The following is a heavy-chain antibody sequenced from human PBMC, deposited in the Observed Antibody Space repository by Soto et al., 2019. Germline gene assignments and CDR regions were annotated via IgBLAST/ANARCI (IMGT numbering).Heavy chain of an antibody. J-gene: IGHJ4*02. D-gene: IGHD1-26*01. CDR3: ASGSGAAWEPPFY. Sequence: SETLSLTCTVSGGSISSSSYYWGWIRQPPGKGLEWIGSIYYSGSTYYNPSLKSRVTISVDTSKNQFSLRLSSVTAADTAVYYCASGSGAAWEPPFYWGPGTLVTVSS. V-gene: IGHV4-39*01. CDR1: GGSISSSSYY. CDR2: IYYSGST.